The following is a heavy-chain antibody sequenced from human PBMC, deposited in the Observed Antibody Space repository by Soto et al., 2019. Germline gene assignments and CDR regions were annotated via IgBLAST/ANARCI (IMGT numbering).Heavy chain of an antibody. CDR1: GDSVSSPYS. CDR2: VFHTGTT. D-gene: IGHD6-19*01. Sequence: QVQLQESGPGLVKPSGTLSLTCAVSGDSVSSPYSWCWVRQPPGKGLEWNGAVFHTGTTSYNPSLRSRVTISMDKSINQFSLDLSSVTAADTAVYYCARSAGWYAIHAWGPGTLVIVSS. J-gene: IGHJ5*02. CDR3: ARSAGWYAIHA. V-gene: IGHV4-4*02.